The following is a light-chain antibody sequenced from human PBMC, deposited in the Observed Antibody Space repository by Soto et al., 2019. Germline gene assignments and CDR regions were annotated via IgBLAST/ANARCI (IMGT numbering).Light chain of an antibody. V-gene: IGLV2-14*01. Sequence: QLVLTQPASVSGSPGQSITISCTGSSSDVGGYDYVSWYQQRPGEAPKLIFYDVSNRPSGFSNRFSASKSGSTASLTISGLQAEDEADYYCSSYTSSSTLYVFGTGTKVTVL. J-gene: IGLJ1*01. CDR1: SSDVGGYDY. CDR2: DVS. CDR3: SSYTSSSTLYV.